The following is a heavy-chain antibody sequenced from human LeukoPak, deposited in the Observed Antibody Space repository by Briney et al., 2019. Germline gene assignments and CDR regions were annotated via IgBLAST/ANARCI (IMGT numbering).Heavy chain of an antibody. V-gene: IGHV3-30-3*01. J-gene: IGHJ6*02. Sequence: GGSLRLSCAASGFTFSSYAMHWVRQAPGKGLEWVAVISYDGSNKYYADSVKGRFTISRDNSKNTLYLQMNSLRAEDTAVYYCARGEWSSGWRYYYYYGMDVWGQGTTVTVSS. CDR1: GFTFSSYA. D-gene: IGHD6-19*01. CDR2: ISYDGSNK. CDR3: ARGEWSSGWRYYYYYGMDV.